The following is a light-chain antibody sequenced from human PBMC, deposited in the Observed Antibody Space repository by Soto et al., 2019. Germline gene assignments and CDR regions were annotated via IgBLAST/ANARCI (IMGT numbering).Light chain of an antibody. CDR3: CSYVGSGTWV. CDR2: EDS. J-gene: IGLJ3*02. Sequence: QSALTQPASVSGSPGQSISISCTGISSDIGGNKLVSWYQQYPGKAPKLMIYEDSRRPSGVSNRFSGYKSGNTASLTISGLQAEDEADYHCCSYVGSGTWVFGGGTKLTVL. CDR1: SSDIGGNKL. V-gene: IGLV2-23*01.